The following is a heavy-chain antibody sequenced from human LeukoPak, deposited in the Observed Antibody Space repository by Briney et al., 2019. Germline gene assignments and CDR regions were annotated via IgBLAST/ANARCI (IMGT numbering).Heavy chain of an antibody. D-gene: IGHD3-10*01. Sequence: PSETLSLTCAVYGGSFSGYYWGWIRQPPGKGLEWIGNIFYSESTYYSPSLRSRVTISLDTSRNQFSLKLNSVTAADTAVYYCAKSNGYGLVDIWGQGTMVTVSS. CDR3: AKSNGYGLVDI. CDR2: IFYSEST. CDR1: GGSFSGYY. J-gene: IGHJ3*02. V-gene: IGHV4-34*12.